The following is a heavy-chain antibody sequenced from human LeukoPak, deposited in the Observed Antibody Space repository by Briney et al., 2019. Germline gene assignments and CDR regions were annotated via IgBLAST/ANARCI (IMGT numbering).Heavy chain of an antibody. CDR3: AKDRGKDTARDDY. J-gene: IGHJ4*02. Sequence: GGSLRLSCAASGFTFSSYWMSWVRQAPGKGLERVANINQDGSEEYCVDSVKGRFTISRDNAKNSLYLQMSSLRAEDTALYYCAKDRGKDTARDDYWGQGTLVTVSS. D-gene: IGHD5-18*01. CDR1: GFTFSSYW. CDR2: INQDGSEE. V-gene: IGHV3-7*01.